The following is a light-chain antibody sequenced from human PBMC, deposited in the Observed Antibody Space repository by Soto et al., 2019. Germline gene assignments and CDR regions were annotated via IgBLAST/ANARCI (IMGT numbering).Light chain of an antibody. CDR1: QSISSSF. V-gene: IGKV3-20*01. CDR3: QQYDNSPIT. CDR2: GAS. J-gene: IGKJ5*01. Sequence: DMVMTQSPATLSVSPGERATLSCGASQSISSSFLAWYQQKPGQAPRLPIYGASSRAAGIPDRFSGSGSETDFTLTISRLEPEDFAVYYCQQYDNSPITFGQGTRLEI.